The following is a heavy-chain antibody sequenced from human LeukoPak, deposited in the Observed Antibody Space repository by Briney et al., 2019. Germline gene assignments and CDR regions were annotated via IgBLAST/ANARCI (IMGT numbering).Heavy chain of an antibody. CDR2: ISYDGSNK. CDR1: GFTFSSYA. Sequence: GGSLRLSCAASGFTFSSYAMSWVRQAPGKGLEWVAVISYDGSNKYYADSVKGRFTISRDNSKNTLYLQMNSLRAEDTAVYYCAREGGDGYNLRGAFDIWGQGTMVTVSS. V-gene: IGHV3-30-3*01. CDR3: AREGGDGYNLRGAFDI. D-gene: IGHD5-24*01. J-gene: IGHJ3*02.